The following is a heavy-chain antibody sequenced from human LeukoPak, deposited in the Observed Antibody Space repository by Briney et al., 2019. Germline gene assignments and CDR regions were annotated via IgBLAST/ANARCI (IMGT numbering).Heavy chain of an antibody. Sequence: SETLSLTCAVYGGSFSGYYWSWIRQPPGKGLEWIGEINHSGSTNYNPSLKSRVTISVDTSKNQFSLKLSSVTAADTAVYYCARGFTNVVRGVPGYWGQGTLVTVSS. J-gene: IGHJ4*02. CDR3: ARGFTNVVRGVPGY. D-gene: IGHD3-10*01. V-gene: IGHV4-34*01. CDR1: GGSFSGYY. CDR2: INHSGST.